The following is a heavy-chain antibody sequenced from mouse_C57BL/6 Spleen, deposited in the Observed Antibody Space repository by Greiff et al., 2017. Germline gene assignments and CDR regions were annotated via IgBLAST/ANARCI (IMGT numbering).Heavy chain of an antibody. CDR1: GFTFSSYA. J-gene: IGHJ4*01. V-gene: IGHV5-9-1*02. D-gene: IGHD1-1*01. CDR3: TSEDYYDSSYYAMDY. Sequence: EVQVVESGEGLVKPGGSLKLSCAASGFTFSSYAMSWVRQTPEKRLEWVAYISSGGDYIYYADTVKGRFTISRDNARNTLYLQMRSLKYEDTAMYYYTSEDYYDSSYYAMDYWGQGTSVTVSS. CDR2: ISSGGDYI.